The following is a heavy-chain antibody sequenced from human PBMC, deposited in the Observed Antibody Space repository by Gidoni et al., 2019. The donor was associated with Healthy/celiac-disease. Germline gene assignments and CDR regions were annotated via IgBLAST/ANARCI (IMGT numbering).Heavy chain of an antibody. Sequence: EVQLVESGGGLVQPGRSLRLSCAASGFTFDDYAMHWVRQAPGKGLEWVSGISWNSGSIGYADSVKGRFTISRDNAKNSLYLQMNSLRAEDTALYYCAKGTATVTTSGIYYYYGMDVWGQGTTVTVSS. CDR3: AKGTATVTTSGIYYYYGMDV. CDR2: ISWNSGSI. CDR1: GFTFDDYA. V-gene: IGHV3-9*01. D-gene: IGHD4-17*01. J-gene: IGHJ6*02.